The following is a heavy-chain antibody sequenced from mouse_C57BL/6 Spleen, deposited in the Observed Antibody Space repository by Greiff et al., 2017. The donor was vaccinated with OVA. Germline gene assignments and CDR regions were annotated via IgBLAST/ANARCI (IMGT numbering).Heavy chain of an antibody. CDR3: ARGDHITTVVAFYAMDY. V-gene: IGHV1-72*01. Sequence: VQLQQPGAELVKPGASVKLSCKASGYTFTSYWMHWVKQRPGRGLEWIGRIDPNSGGTKYNEKFKSKATLTVDKPSSTAYMQLSSLTSEDSAVYYCARGDHITTVVAFYAMDYWGQGTSVTVSS. D-gene: IGHD1-1*01. J-gene: IGHJ4*01. CDR2: IDPNSGGT. CDR1: GYTFTSYW.